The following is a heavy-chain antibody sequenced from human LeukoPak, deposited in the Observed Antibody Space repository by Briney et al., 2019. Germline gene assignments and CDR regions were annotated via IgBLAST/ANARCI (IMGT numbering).Heavy chain of an antibody. CDR3: ARHAGGISATGTRPFDY. D-gene: IGHD6-13*01. CDR1: GAYFSSSTYY. CDR2: IYYSGST. J-gene: IGHJ4*02. Sequence: SETLSLTCTVSGAYFSSSTYYWGWIRQPPGKGLEWIVSIYYSGSTYYNPSLKSRVTMSVDTSKNQFSLKLSSVTAADTAVYYCARHAGGISATGTRPFDYWGQGTLVTVSS. V-gene: IGHV4-39*01.